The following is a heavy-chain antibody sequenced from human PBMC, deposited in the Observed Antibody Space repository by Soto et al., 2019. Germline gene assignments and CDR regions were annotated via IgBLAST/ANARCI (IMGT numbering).Heavy chain of an antibody. J-gene: IGHJ4*02. V-gene: IGHV4-59*01. CDR2: IYYSGST. CDR1: DASISSYY. Sequence: SLTCTVTDASISSYYWSWIRQPPGKGLEWIGYIYYSGSTNYNPSLKSRVTISVDTSKNQFSLKLSSVTAADTAVYSCARSDGRYWGQGTLVTVS. CDR3: ARSDGRY.